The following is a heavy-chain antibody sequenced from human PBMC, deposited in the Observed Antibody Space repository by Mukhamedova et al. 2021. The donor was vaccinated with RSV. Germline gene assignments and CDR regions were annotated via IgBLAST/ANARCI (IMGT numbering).Heavy chain of an antibody. CDR3: ARTVGYSSGWYAGLFDY. Sequence: QSTWGGLEWVSYISSSGSTIYYADSVKGRFTISRDNAKNSLYLQMNSLRAEDTAVYYCARTVGYSSGWYAGLFDYWGQGTLVTVSS. CDR2: ISSSGSTI. V-gene: IGHV3-11*01. D-gene: IGHD6-19*01. J-gene: IGHJ4*02.